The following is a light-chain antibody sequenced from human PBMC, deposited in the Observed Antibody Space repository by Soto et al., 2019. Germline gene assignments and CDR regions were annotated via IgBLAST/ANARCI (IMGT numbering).Light chain of an antibody. CDR2: AAS. CDR1: QSISSY. V-gene: IGKV1-39*01. CDR3: QQSYSTPH. Sequence: DIQMTQSPSSLSASVGDRVTITCRASQSISSYLNWYQQKPGKAPKLLIYAASSLQSGVPSRFSGSGSAKDFTLTISSLQPEDFATYYCQQSYSTPHFGPGTKVDIK. J-gene: IGKJ3*01.